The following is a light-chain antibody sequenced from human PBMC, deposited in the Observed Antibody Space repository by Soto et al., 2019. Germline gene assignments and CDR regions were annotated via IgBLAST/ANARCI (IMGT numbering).Light chain of an antibody. Sequence: QYVLTQPPSVSGTPGQRVTISWSGSSSNIGSHLVNWYQQVPGTAPRLLIYTNNQRPSGVPDRFSDSKSGTSASLAISGLQSEDEAHYYCATWDASLQSWVFGGGNQLTVL. CDR3: ATWDASLQSWV. CDR2: TNN. CDR1: SSNIGSHL. J-gene: IGLJ3*02. V-gene: IGLV1-44*01.